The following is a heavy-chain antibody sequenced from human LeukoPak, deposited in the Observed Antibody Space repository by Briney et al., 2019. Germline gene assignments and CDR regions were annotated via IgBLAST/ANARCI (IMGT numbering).Heavy chain of an antibody. CDR3: AKDYCSSTSCYYYYYYGMDV. J-gene: IGHJ6*02. CDR1: GFTSSSYG. V-gene: IGHV3-30*18. Sequence: PGGSLRLSCAASGFTSSSYGMHWVRQAPGKGLEWVAVISYDGSNKYYADSVKGRFTISRDNSKNTLYLQMNSLRAEDTAVYYCAKDYCSSTSCYYYYYYGMDVWGQGTTVTVSS. CDR2: ISYDGSNK. D-gene: IGHD2-2*01.